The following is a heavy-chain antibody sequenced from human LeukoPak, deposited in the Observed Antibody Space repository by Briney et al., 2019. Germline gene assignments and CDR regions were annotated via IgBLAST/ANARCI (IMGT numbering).Heavy chain of an antibody. CDR2: ISSSSSYI. Sequence: GGSLRLSCAASGFTFSSYSMNWVRQAPGKGLEWVSSISSSSSYIYYADSVKGRFTISRDNAKNSLYLQTNSLRAEDTAVYYCARDFCSGGSCYDAFDIWGQGTMVTVSS. CDR1: GFTFSSYS. V-gene: IGHV3-21*01. D-gene: IGHD2-15*01. CDR3: ARDFCSGGSCYDAFDI. J-gene: IGHJ3*02.